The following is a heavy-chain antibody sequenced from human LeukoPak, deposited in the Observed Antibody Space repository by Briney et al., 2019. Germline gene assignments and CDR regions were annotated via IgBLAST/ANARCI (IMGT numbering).Heavy chain of an antibody. CDR2: IYYSGST. V-gene: IGHV4-59*11. CDR3: ARGRWEGGAFDI. J-gene: IGHJ3*02. D-gene: IGHD1-26*01. CDR1: GGSISSHY. Sequence: SETLSLTCTVSGGSISSHYWSWIRQPPGKGLEWIGYIYYSGSTNYNPSLKSRVTISVDTSKNQFSLKLSSVTAADTAVYYCARGRWEGGAFDIWGQGTMVTVSS.